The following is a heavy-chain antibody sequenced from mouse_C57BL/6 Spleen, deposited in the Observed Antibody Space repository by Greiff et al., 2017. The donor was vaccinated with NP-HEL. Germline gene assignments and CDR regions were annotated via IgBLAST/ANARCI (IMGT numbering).Heavy chain of an antibody. CDR2: IDPENGDT. V-gene: IGHV14-4*01. J-gene: IGHJ4*01. CDR1: GFNIKDDY. D-gene: IGHD1-1*01. CDR3: SRWFITTVVDAMDY. Sequence: EVQLQQSGAELVRPGASVKLSCTASGFNIKDDYMHWVKQRPEQGLEWIGWIDPENGDTESASKFQGKATITAYTSSNTACLQLSSLTSEDTAGYYCSRWFITTVVDAMDYWGQGTSVTVSA.